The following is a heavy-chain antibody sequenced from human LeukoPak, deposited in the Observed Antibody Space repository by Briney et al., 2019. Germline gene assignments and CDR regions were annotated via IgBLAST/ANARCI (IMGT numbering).Heavy chain of an antibody. J-gene: IGHJ4*02. CDR3: ARTQRWELEGDYSDY. CDR2: INWNGGRK. V-gene: IGHV3-20*04. CDR1: GFTFDDYG. Sequence: PGGALRLSCAASGFTFDDYGMSWVRQAPGKGVEGVSGINWNGGRKEYADSVKGRFTISRDNAKNSLYLQINSLRAEDTALYYCARTQRWELEGDYSDYWGQGTLVTVSS. D-gene: IGHD1-26*01.